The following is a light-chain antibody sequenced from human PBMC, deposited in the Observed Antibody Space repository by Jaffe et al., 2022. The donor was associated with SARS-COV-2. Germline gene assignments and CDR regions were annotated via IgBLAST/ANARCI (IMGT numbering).Light chain of an antibody. J-gene: IGKJ3*01. Sequence: EIVLTQSPGTLSLSPGERATLSCRASQSVSSTYLAWYQQKPGQAPRLLIYGASSRATGIPDRFSGSGSGTDFTLTISRLEPEDFAVYYCQQYRSSPFTFGPGTKVDI. CDR3: QQYRSSPFT. CDR2: GAS. V-gene: IGKV3-20*01. CDR1: QSVSSTY.